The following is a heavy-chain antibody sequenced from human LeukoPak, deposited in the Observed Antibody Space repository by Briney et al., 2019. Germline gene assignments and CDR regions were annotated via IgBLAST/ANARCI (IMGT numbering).Heavy chain of an antibody. J-gene: IGHJ4*02. D-gene: IGHD3-16*01. CDR3: AASPPNTWTFDY. CDR1: GFTFSSYA. V-gene: IGHV3-23*01. Sequence: GGSLRLSCAASGFTFSSYAMSWVRQAPGKGLEWVSAISDSGASTKYADSVKGRFTTSRDNSKNTLYLQMNSLRAEDTAVYYCAASPPNTWTFDYWGPGTLVTVSS. CDR2: ISDSGAST.